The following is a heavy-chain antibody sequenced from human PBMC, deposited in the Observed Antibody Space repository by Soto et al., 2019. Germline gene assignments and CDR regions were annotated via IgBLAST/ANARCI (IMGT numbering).Heavy chain of an antibody. Sequence: PSETLSLTCTVSGGSISSYYWSWIRQPPGKGLEWIGYIYYSGSTNYNPSLKSRVTISVDTSKHQFSLKLSSVTAADTAVYYCARDLRYCSGGSCFGRSHAFDIWGQGTMVTVSS. V-gene: IGHV4-59*01. CDR3: ARDLRYCSGGSCFGRSHAFDI. CDR2: IYYSGST. J-gene: IGHJ3*02. CDR1: GGSISSYY. D-gene: IGHD2-15*01.